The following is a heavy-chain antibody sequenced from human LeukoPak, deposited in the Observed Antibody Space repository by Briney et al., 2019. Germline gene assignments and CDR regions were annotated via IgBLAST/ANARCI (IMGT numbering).Heavy chain of an antibody. Sequence: ASVKVSCKASGYTFTSYGISWVRQAPGQGLEWMGWISACNGNTNYAQKLQGRVTMTTDTSTSTAYMELRSLRSDDTAVYYCARDRVYDYVWGSYRPLDYWGQGTLVTVSS. CDR1: GYTFTSYG. D-gene: IGHD3-16*02. CDR3: ARDRVYDYVWGSYRPLDY. V-gene: IGHV1-18*01. CDR2: ISACNGNT. J-gene: IGHJ4*02.